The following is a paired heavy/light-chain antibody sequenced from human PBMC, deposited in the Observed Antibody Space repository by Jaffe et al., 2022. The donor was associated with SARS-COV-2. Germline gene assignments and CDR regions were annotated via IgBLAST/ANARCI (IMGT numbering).Heavy chain of an antibody. D-gene: IGHD5-18*01. CDR3: ARLTATVTYFDY. J-gene: IGHJ4*02. Sequence: EVQLVQPGAEVKKPGESLKISCKVSGYSFTSYCIAWVRQMPGKGLEWMGIFYAGDSDTRYSPSFQGQVTISGDKSISTVYLQWSSLKASDTAMYYCARLTATVTYFDYWGQGTLVTVSS. CDR2: FYAGDSDT. CDR1: GYSFTSYC. V-gene: IGHV5-51*01.
Light chain of an antibody. Sequence: EIVLTQSPGTLSLSPGERATLSCRASQSIRSNYLAWYQQKPGQAPRLLIYGASSRAAGIPDRFSGSGSGTDFTLTISRLEPEDFAVYYCQQCGISPRQFTFGPGTKVDIK. CDR2: GAS. V-gene: IGKV3-20*01. CDR3: QQCGISPRQFT. J-gene: IGKJ3*01. CDR1: QSIRSNY.